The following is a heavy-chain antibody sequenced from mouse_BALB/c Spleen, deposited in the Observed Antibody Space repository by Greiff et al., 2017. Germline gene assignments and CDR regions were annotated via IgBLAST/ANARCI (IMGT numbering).Heavy chain of an antibody. Sequence: EVMLVESGGGLVQPGGSLRLSCATSGFTFTDYYMSWVRQPPGKALEWLGFIRNKANGYTTEYSASVKGRFTISRDNSQSILYLQMNTLRAEDSATYYCARDSLLRPGAYWGQGTLVTVSA. CDR2: IRNKANGYTT. CDR1: GFTFTDYY. V-gene: IGHV7-3*02. J-gene: IGHJ3*01. CDR3: ARDSLLRPGAY. D-gene: IGHD1-2*01.